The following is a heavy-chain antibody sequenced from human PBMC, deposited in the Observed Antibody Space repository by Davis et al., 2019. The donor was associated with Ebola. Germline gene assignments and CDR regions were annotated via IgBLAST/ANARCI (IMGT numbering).Heavy chain of an antibody. Sequence: GESLKISCAASGFTVSGYSMNWVRQTPGKGLEWLSFISSRSTTIHYADSVKGRFTISRDNARNSLYLQMHGLRDDDTAVYYCASGAETIFGVIINYMDVWGKGTTVTVSS. CDR3: ASGAETIFGVIINYMDV. J-gene: IGHJ6*03. CDR2: ISSRSTTI. V-gene: IGHV3-48*02. CDR1: GFTVSGYS. D-gene: IGHD3-3*01.